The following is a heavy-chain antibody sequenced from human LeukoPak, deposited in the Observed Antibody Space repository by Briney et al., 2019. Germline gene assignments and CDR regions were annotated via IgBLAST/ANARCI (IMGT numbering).Heavy chain of an antibody. CDR3: ARDMEQLRYYYYMDV. V-gene: IGHV4-4*07. D-gene: IGHD6-6*01. J-gene: IGHJ6*03. Sequence: SETLSLTCTVSGGSISSYYWSWIRQPAGKGLEWIGRIYSSGSTNCNPSLKSQVTMSVDTSKNQFSLKLTSVTAADTAVYYCARDMEQLRYYYYMDVWGKGTPVTVSS. CDR1: GGSISSYY. CDR2: IYSSGST.